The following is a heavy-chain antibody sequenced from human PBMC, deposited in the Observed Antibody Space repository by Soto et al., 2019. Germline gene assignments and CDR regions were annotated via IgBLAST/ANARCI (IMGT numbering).Heavy chain of an antibody. CDR1: CHSITGDYY. CDR2: IYHSGST. Sequence: SETLSLTCAVSCHSITGDYYWGWIRQPPGKGLEWIGTIYHSGSTYYNPSLKSRVTISVDTSKNQFSLKLSSVTAADTAVYYCARVGSIVAYDRRFYFDFWGQGTLVTVSS. CDR3: ARVGSIVAYDRRFYFDF. V-gene: IGHV4-38-2*01. D-gene: IGHD6-13*01. J-gene: IGHJ4*02.